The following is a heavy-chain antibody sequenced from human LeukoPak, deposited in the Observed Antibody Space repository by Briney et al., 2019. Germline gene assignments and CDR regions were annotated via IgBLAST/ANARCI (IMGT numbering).Heavy chain of an antibody. V-gene: IGHV1-3*01. J-gene: IGHJ4*02. CDR3: ARDFRYSSSWLDY. D-gene: IGHD6-13*01. CDR1: GYTFTSYA. CDR2: INAGNGNT. Sequence: ASVKVSCRASGYTFTSYAMHWVRQAPGQRLEWMGWINAGNGNTKYSQKFQGRVTITRDTSASTAYMELSSLRSEDTAVYYCARDFRYSSSWLDYWGQGTLVTVSS.